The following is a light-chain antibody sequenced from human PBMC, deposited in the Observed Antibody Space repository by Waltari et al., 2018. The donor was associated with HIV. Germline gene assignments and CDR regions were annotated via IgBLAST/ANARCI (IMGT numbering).Light chain of an antibody. CDR2: DVS. J-gene: IGLJ1*01. CDR1: RSDVGGYNY. CDR3: SSYTSSSTPYV. Sequence: QSALTQPASVSGSPGQSITISCTGTRSDVGGYNYVSWYQQHPGKAPNLMIDDVSKRPSGVSKRFSGSKSGNTASLTISGLQAEDESDYYCSSYTSSSTPYVVGTGTKVTVL. V-gene: IGLV2-14*03.